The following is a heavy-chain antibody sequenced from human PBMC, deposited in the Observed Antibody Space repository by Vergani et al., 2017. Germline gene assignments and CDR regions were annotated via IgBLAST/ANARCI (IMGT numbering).Heavy chain of an antibody. Sequence: QVQLQESGPGLVKPSQTLSLTCTVSGGSISSGDYYWSWIRQPPGKGLEWIGYIYYSGSTYYNPSLKSRVTISVDTSKNQFSLQLSSVTAADTAVYYCARESYYDFWSGSISGVYYYYMDVWGKGTTVTVSS. CDR1: GGSISSGDYY. CDR3: ARESYYDFWSGSISGVYYYYMDV. V-gene: IGHV4-30-4*08. J-gene: IGHJ6*03. D-gene: IGHD3-3*01. CDR2: IYYSGST.